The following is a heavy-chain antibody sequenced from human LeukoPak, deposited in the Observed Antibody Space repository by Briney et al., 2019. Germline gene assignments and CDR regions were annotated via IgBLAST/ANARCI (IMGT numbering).Heavy chain of an antibody. Sequence: ASVKVSCKASGYTFTSYDINWVRQATGQGLEWMGWMNPNSGNTGCAQKFQGRVTMTRNTSISTAYMELSRLRTEDTAVYYCARGRHEMDVWGKGTTVTVSS. V-gene: IGHV1-8*01. J-gene: IGHJ6*04. CDR1: GYTFTSYD. CDR3: ARGRHEMDV. CDR2: MNPNSGNT.